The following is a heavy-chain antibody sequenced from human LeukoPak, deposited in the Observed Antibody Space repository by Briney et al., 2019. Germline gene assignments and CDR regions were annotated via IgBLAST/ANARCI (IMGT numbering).Heavy chain of an antibody. J-gene: IGHJ5*02. CDR3: ARGRITMVRGVITWFDP. V-gene: IGHV1-46*01. D-gene: IGHD3-10*01. CDR1: GYTFTSYY. Sequence: GASVTVSCKASGYTFTSYYMHWVRRAPGQGLEWMGIINPSGGSTSYAQKFQGRVTMTRDTSTSTVYMELSSLRSEDTAVYYCARGRITMVRGVITWFDPWGQGTLVTVSS. CDR2: INPSGGST.